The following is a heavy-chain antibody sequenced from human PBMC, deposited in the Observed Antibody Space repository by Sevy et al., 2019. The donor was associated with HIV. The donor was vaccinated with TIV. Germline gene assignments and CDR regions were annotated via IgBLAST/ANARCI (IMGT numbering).Heavy chain of an antibody. CDR2: IWYDGSNK. V-gene: IGHV3-33*01. CDR3: AGPRRDYYDSSGYLGFDI. J-gene: IGHJ3*02. CDR1: GFTFSSYG. D-gene: IGHD3-22*01. Sequence: GGSLRLSCAASGFTFSSYGMHWVRQAPGKGLEWVAVIWYDGSNKYYADSVKGRFTISRDNSKNTLYLQMNSLRAEDTAVYYCAGPRRDYYDSSGYLGFDIWGQGTMVTVSS.